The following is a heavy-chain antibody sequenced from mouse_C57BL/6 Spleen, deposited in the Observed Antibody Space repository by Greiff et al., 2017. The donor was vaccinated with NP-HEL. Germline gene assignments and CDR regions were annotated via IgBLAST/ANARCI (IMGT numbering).Heavy chain of an antibody. CDR1: GYTFTSYW. Sequence: QVQLQQPGTELVKPGASVKLSCKASGYTFTSYWMHWVKQRPGQGLEWIGNINPSNGGTNYNEKFKSKATLTADKSSSPAYMQLSSLTSDDSAVYDGAGSPFGGSSCAYWGQGTLVTVSA. J-gene: IGHJ3*01. D-gene: IGHD1-1*02. CDR3: AGSPFGGSSCAY. CDR2: INPSNGGT. V-gene: IGHV1-53*01.